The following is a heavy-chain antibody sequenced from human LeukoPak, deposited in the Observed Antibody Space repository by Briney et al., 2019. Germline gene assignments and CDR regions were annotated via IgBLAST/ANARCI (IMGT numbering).Heavy chain of an antibody. CDR1: GFTFSSYA. J-gene: IGHJ5*02. CDR3: AKAPLSIAVAGTPWFDP. D-gene: IGHD6-19*01. CDR2: ISGSGGST. Sequence: PGGSLRLSCAASGFTFSSYAMSWVRQAPGKGLEWVSAISGSGGSTYYADSVKGRFTISRDNSKNTLYLQMNSLRAEDTAVYYCAKAPLSIAVAGTPWFDPWGQGTLVTVSS. V-gene: IGHV3-23*01.